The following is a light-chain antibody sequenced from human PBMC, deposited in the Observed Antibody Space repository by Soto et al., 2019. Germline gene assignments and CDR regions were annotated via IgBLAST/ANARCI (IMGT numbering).Light chain of an antibody. CDR1: QSVRSN. J-gene: IGKJ2*01. V-gene: IGKV3-15*01. Sequence: EIVMTQSPATLSVSPGERATLSCRASQSVRSNLAWYQQKPGQAPRLLIYDASTRASGVPDRFSGSGSGTEFTLTISSLQSEDFALYYCRQFNNWPATFGQGTKVDIK. CDR2: DAS. CDR3: RQFNNWPAT.